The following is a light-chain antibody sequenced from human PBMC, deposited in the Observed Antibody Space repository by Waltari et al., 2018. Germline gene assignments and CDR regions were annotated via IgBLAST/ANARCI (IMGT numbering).Light chain of an antibody. CDR3: CSYAGRGTYV. CDR2: EVF. J-gene: IGLJ1*01. Sequence: QSALTQPASVSGTPGQSITISCSGTTSDVGSYDLVSWYQQHPGEAPKLLICEVFKRPPGTARRFSGAKSGSTASLTISGLQPEDEADYYCCSYAGRGTYVFGSGTKVTVL. CDR1: TSDVGSYDL. V-gene: IGLV2-23*02.